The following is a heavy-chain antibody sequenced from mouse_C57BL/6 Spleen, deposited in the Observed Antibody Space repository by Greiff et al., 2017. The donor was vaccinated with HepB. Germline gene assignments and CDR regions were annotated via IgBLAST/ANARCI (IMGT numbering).Heavy chain of an antibody. CDR1: GFNIKDDY. CDR3: YTSNYYYGSSPWYFDG. D-gene: IGHD1-1*01. Sequence: VQLQQPGAELVRPGASVKLSCTASGFNIKDDYMHWVKQRPEQGLEWIGWIDPENGDTEYASQFQGKATITADPSSNTAYLQLSSLTSEDTAVYYCYTSNYYYGSSPWYFDGWGTGTTVTVSS. CDR2: IDPENGDT. J-gene: IGHJ1*03. V-gene: IGHV14-4*01.